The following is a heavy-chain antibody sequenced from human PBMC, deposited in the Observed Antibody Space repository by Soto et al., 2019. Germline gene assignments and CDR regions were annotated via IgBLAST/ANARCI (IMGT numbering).Heavy chain of an antibody. Sequence: GESLKISCKASGYSFTTYWIAWVRQMPGKGLEWMGIIYPGDSDTRYSPSFQGQVTISADKSISTAYLQWSSLKASDTAMYYCATVRDEMARFYWGQGTLVTVSS. CDR2: IYPGDSDT. V-gene: IGHV5-51*01. CDR1: GYSFTTYW. J-gene: IGHJ4*02. CDR3: ATVRDEMARFY. D-gene: IGHD5-12*01.